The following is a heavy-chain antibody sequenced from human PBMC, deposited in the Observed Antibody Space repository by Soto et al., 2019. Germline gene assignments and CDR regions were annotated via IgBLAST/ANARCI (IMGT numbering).Heavy chain of an antibody. CDR2: IDPNDDYT. D-gene: IGHD3-10*01. V-gene: IGHV1-46*01. CDR3: AREGESSHPLLFDY. Sequence: GASVKVSCKASGYTFINYYVHWVRQAPGQGLEWVGIIDPNDDYTFYAEKFQGRVTMTRDTSISTAYMELSRLRSDDTAVYYCAREGESSHPLLFDYWGQGTLVTVSS. CDR1: GYTFINYY. J-gene: IGHJ4*02.